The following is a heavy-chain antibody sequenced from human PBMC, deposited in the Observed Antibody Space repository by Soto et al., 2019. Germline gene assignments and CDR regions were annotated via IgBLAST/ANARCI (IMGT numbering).Heavy chain of an antibody. CDR2: IDWDDDK. J-gene: IGHJ5*02. Sequence: ASGPTLVNPTQTLTLTCTFSGFSLSTSGMRVSWIRQPPGKALEWLARIDWDDDKFYSTSLKTRLTISKDTSKNQVVLTMTNMDPVDTATYYCARIQENWFDPWGQGTLVTVSS. V-gene: IGHV2-70*04. CDR1: GFSLSTSGMR. CDR3: ARIQENWFDP.